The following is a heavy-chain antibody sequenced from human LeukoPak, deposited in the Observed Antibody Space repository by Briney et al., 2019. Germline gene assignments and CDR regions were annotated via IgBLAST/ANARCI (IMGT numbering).Heavy chain of an antibody. J-gene: IGHJ4*02. CDR1: GYTFTSYG. Sequence: GASVKVSCKASGYTFTSYGISWVRQAPGQGLEWMGWINPNSGGTNYAQKFQGRVTMTRDTSISTAYMELSRLRSDDTAVYYCARSDEYYDFWSGYYTGYLDYWGQGTLVTVSS. CDR2: INPNSGGT. D-gene: IGHD3-3*01. CDR3: ARSDEYYDFWSGYYTGYLDY. V-gene: IGHV1-2*02.